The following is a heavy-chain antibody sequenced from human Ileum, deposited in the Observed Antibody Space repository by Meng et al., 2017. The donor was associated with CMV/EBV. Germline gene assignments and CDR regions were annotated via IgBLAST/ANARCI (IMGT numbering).Heavy chain of an antibody. CDR1: GFIFSNYW. J-gene: IGHJ4*02. D-gene: IGHD1-26*01. V-gene: IGHV3-7*01. CDR2: IKQDGSEK. CDR3: ARWGDEGATFGFAY. Sequence: GESLKISCAASGFIFSNYWMSWARQAPGKGLEWVANIKQDGSEKYYVDSVRGRFTISRDNAKNSLYLQMNSLRAEDTAVYYCARWGDEGATFGFAYWGQGTLVTVSS.